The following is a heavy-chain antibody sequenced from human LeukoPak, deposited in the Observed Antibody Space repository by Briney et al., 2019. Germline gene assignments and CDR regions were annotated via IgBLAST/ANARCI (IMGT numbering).Heavy chain of an antibody. CDR3: ARARSPPSVSSGYHY. D-gene: IGHD3-22*01. Sequence: GGSLRLSCAGSGFTFSSYWMSWVRQAPGKGLEWVSNIKQDGSEKYYVDSVKGRFTISRDNAKNSLYLQMNSLRAEDTAVYYCARARSPPSVSSGYHYSGQGTLVTVSS. CDR1: GFTFSSYW. CDR2: IKQDGSEK. V-gene: IGHV3-7*01. J-gene: IGHJ4*02.